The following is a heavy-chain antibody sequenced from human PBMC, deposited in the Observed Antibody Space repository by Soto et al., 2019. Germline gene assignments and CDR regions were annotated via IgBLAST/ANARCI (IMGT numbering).Heavy chain of an antibody. Sequence: VASVKVSCKASGYTFTSYGINWVRQAPGQGLEWMGWISAYNGNTNYAQKLQGRDTMTTDTSTSTAYMELRSLRSDDTAVYYCARDYGYCSGGSCYPGDPWGQGTLVTVSS. J-gene: IGHJ5*02. CDR2: ISAYNGNT. CDR3: ARDYGYCSGGSCYPGDP. CDR1: GYTFTSYG. V-gene: IGHV1-18*01. D-gene: IGHD2-15*01.